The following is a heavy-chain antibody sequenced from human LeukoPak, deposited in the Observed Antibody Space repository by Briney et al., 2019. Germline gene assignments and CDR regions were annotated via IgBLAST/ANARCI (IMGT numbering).Heavy chain of an antibody. D-gene: IGHD5-12*01. CDR1: VYTFTDYY. CDR3: ARAEIALVAPRYY. CDR2: INPNNGAT. V-gene: IGHV1-2*02. Sequence: EASVNVSFMAFVYTFTDYYGHWLRQAPQEGLEWMGWINPNNGATNYAEKVQGRVTMTRDTSINTAYMELRNLRSDDAAVYFCARAEIALVAPRYYWGQGTLVTVSS. J-gene: IGHJ4*02.